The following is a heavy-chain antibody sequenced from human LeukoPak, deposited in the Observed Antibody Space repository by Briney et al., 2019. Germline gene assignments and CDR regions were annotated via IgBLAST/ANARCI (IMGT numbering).Heavy chain of an antibody. CDR3: ARDAYDILTGYPPDFDY. CDR2: ISASNGNT. CDR1: GYSFTDYA. V-gene: IGHV1-18*01. D-gene: IGHD3-9*01. J-gene: IGHJ4*02. Sequence: ASVKVSCKTSGYSFTDYAITWVRQVRGQGLQWVGWISASNGNTDYAQSFQGRATMTTDTSTSTAYMELRSLRSDDTAVYYCARDAYDILTGYPPDFDYWGQGTLVTVSS.